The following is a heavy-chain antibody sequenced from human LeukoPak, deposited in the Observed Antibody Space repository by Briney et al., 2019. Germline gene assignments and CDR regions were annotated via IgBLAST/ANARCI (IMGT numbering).Heavy chain of an antibody. CDR2: INPNSGGT. CDR1: GYTFTGYY. D-gene: IGHD3-22*01. V-gene: IGHV1-2*02. J-gene: IGHJ5*02. CDR3: ARGVTMIRGNWFDP. Sequence: ASVKVSCKASGYTFTGYYMHWVRQAPGQGLEWMGWINPNSGGTNYAQKFQGRVTMTRDTSISTAYMELSRLRSDDTAVYYCARGVTMIRGNWFDPWGQGTLVTVSS.